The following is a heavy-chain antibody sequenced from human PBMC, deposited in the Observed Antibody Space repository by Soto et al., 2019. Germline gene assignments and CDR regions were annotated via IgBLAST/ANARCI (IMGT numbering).Heavy chain of an antibody. V-gene: IGHV4-30-4*01. CDR1: GGSISSGDYY. D-gene: IGHD3-10*01. Sequence: SETLSLTCTVSGGSISSGDYYWSWIRQPPGKGLEWIGYISYSGSTYYNPSLKSRVTISVDTSKNQFSLKLSSVTAADTAVYYCARTYYYGSGSYNFDYWGQGTLVTVS. CDR2: ISYSGST. CDR3: ARTYYYGSGSYNFDY. J-gene: IGHJ4*02.